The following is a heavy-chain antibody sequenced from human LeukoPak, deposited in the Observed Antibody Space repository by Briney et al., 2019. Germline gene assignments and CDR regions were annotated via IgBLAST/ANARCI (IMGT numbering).Heavy chain of an antibody. CDR1: GFTFSDYY. J-gene: IGHJ5*02. V-gene: IGHV3-11*06. D-gene: IGHD6-19*01. CDR3: ARDSGVAVAGTGWFDP. Sequence: GGSLRLSCAASGFTFSDYYMSWIRQAPGKGLEWVSYISSSSSYTNYADSVKGRFTISRDNAKNSLYLQMNSLRAEDTAVYYRARDSGVAVAGTGWFDPWGQGTLVTVSS. CDR2: ISSSSSYT.